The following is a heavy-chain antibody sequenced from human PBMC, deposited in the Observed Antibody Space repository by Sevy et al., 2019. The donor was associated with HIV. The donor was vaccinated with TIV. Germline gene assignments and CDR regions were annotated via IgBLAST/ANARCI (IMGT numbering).Heavy chain of an antibody. CDR2: ISSSSSTI. Sequence: GGSLRLSCAASGFTFSSYSMNRVRQAPGKGLEWVSYISSSSSTIYYADSVKGRFTISRDNAKNSLYLQMNSLGDEDTAVYYWARDGGGWFGEQTPASYYGMDVWGQGTTVTVSS. CDR3: ARDGGGWFGEQTPASYYGMDV. J-gene: IGHJ6*02. V-gene: IGHV3-48*02. D-gene: IGHD3-10*01. CDR1: GFTFSSYS.